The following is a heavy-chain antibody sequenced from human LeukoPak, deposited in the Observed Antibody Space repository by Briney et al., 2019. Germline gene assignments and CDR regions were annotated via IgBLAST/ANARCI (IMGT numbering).Heavy chain of an antibody. J-gene: IGHJ4*02. CDR1: GYSFTSYW. CDR3: ARRGYYYDSSGYDYFDY. D-gene: IGHD3-22*01. Sequence: GESLKISCKGSGYSFTSYWIGWVRQMPGKGLEWMGIIYPGDSDTRYSPSFQGQVTISADKSISTAYLRWSSLKASDTAMYYCARRGYYYDSSGYDYFDYWGQGTLVTVSS. CDR2: IYPGDSDT. V-gene: IGHV5-51*01.